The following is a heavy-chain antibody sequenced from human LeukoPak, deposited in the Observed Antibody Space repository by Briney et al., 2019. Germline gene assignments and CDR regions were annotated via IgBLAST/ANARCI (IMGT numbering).Heavy chain of an antibody. D-gene: IGHD1-26*01. V-gene: IGHV3-30-3*01. CDR1: GFTFSSYA. CDR3: ARDASPIRGATAGAFDI. Sequence: PGGSLRLSCAASGFTFSSYAMHWVRQAPGKGLEWVAVISYDGSNKYYADPVKGRFTISRDNAKNSLYLQMNSLRAEDTAVYYCARDASPIRGATAGAFDIWGQGTMVTVSS. J-gene: IGHJ3*02. CDR2: ISYDGSNK.